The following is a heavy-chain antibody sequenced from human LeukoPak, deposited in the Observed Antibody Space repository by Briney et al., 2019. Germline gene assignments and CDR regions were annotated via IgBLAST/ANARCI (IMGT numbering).Heavy chain of an antibody. J-gene: IGHJ5*01. D-gene: IGHD1-7*01. Sequence: PGGSLRLSCEASGFTFGTYWMTWVRQAPGRGLEWVANINQDGTEKYYVDSLKARFSISRDNAKSSLYLQMNSLRAEDTAIYYCAQDGTTTRYNWFDSWGQGTLVTVSS. V-gene: IGHV3-7*03. CDR3: AQDGTTTRYNWFDS. CDR2: INQDGTEK. CDR1: GFTFGTYW.